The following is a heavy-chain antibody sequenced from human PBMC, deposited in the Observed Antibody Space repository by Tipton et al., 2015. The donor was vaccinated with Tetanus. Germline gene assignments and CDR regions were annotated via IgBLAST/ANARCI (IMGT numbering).Heavy chain of an antibody. CDR1: GGSFSSFY. D-gene: IGHD3-22*01. V-gene: IGHV4-4*08. CDR2: ISHSGTT. CDR3: ARDRRDFAYDSRGFYSPLYYFDN. Sequence: TLSLTCAVSGGSFSSFYWSWIRQPPGKGLEWLGYISHSGTTNYNPSLMSRVTLSLDTARGQFSLKLTSVTAADAAVYFCARDRRDFAYDSRGFYSPLYYFDNWGQGLRVTVSS. J-gene: IGHJ4*02.